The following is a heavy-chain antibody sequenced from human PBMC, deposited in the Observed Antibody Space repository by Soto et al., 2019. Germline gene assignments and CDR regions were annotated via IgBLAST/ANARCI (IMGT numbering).Heavy chain of an antibody. D-gene: IGHD6-19*01. CDR3: ARDSIAVAGYGRGDDAFDI. CDR1: GYTFTSYG. J-gene: IGHJ3*02. CDR2: ISAYNGNT. V-gene: IGHV1-18*01. Sequence: GASVKVSCKASGYTFTSYGISWVRQAPGQGLEWMGWISAYNGNTNYAQKLQGRVTMTTDTSTSTAYMELRSLRSDDTAVYYCARDSIAVAGYGRGDDAFDIWGQGTMVTVSS.